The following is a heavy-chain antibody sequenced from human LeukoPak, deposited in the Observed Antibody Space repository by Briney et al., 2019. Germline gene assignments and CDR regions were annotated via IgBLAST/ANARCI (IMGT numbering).Heavy chain of an antibody. Sequence: GASVKVSCKASGYTFTSYGISWVRQAPGQGLEWMGWISAYNGNTNYAQKLQGRVTMTTDTSTSTAYMELRSLRSDDTAVYYCARDQQQPILEWPSLPHYYYYYYMDVWGKGTTVTVSS. CDR2: ISAYNGNT. CDR1: GYTFTSYG. CDR3: ARDQQQPILEWPSLPHYYYYYYMDV. V-gene: IGHV1-18*01. J-gene: IGHJ6*03. D-gene: IGHD3-3*01.